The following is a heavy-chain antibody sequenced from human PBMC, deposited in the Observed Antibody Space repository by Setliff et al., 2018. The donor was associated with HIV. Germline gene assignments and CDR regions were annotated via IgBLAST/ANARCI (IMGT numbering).Heavy chain of an antibody. Sequence: LRLSCAASGFTFSSYAMHWVRQAPGKGLEWVAVISYDGSNKYYADSVKGRFTISRDNSKNTLYLQMNSLRAEDTAVYYCAKNTPSIINYPYYYYMDVWGKGTTVTVSS. CDR2: ISYDGSNK. CDR3: AKNTPSIINYPYYYYMDV. J-gene: IGHJ6*03. D-gene: IGHD1-7*01. V-gene: IGHV3-30*01. CDR1: GFTFSSYA.